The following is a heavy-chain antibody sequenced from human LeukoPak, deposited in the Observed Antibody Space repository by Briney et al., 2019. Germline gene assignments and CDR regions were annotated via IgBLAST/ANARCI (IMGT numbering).Heavy chain of an antibody. J-gene: IGHJ4*02. Sequence: GGSLILSCAGSGFTFSSYSMNWVPQAPGKGLEWVSSISSSSSYIYYADSVKGRFTISRDNAKNSLYLQMNSLRAEDTAVYYCARVGRTEDHGGDYWGQGTLVTVSS. D-gene: IGHD1-26*01. CDR2: ISSSSSYI. CDR1: GFTFSSYS. V-gene: IGHV3-21*01. CDR3: ARVGRTEDHGGDY.